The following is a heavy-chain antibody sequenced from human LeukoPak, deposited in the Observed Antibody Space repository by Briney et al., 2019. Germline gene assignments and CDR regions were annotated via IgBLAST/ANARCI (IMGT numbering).Heavy chain of an antibody. Sequence: GGSLRLSCAASGFTFSSYWMRWVRQAPGKGLVWVSRINSDGRSTSYADSVKGRFTISRDSAKNTLYLQMNSLRAEDTAVHYCARVTIFGVVATFDYWGQGTLVTVSS. CDR2: INSDGRST. D-gene: IGHD3-3*01. CDR3: ARVTIFGVVATFDY. V-gene: IGHV3-74*01. CDR1: GFTFSSYW. J-gene: IGHJ4*02.